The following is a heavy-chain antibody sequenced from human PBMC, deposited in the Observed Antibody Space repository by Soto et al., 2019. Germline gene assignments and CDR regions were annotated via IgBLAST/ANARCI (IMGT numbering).Heavy chain of an antibody. CDR3: ATSFSVVYGDSPGRRVFYS. CDR2: FDPEDGET. J-gene: IGHJ3*02. D-gene: IGHD4-17*01. CDR1: GYTLTELS. Sequence: GASVKVSCKVSGYTLTELSMHWVRQAPGKGLEWMGGFDPEDGETIYAQKFQGRVTMTEDTSTDTAYMELSSLRSEDTAVYYCATSFSVVYGDSPGRRVFYSWGQGKMVPVSS. V-gene: IGHV1-24*01.